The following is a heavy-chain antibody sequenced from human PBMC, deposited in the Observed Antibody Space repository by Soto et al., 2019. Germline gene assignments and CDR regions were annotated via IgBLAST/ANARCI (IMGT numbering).Heavy chain of an antibody. J-gene: IGHJ4*02. Sequence: EVQLVESGGGLVQPGGSLRLSCAASGLTFSSYWIYWVRQAPGKGPVWVSRISSDGTRISYGDSVKGRFTISRDNAKNALYLQMNSLRAEDTAVYYCARAFRCVGGDACYSPFYYWGQGTLVTFSS. CDR1: GLTFSSYW. D-gene: IGHD2-15*01. CDR3: ARAFRCVGGDACYSPFYY. V-gene: IGHV3-74*01. CDR2: ISSDGTRI.